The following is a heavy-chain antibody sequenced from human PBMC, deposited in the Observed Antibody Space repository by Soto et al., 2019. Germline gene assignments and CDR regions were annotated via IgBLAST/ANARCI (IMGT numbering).Heavy chain of an antibody. CDR3: ARLRAGVALTPNWFEP. J-gene: IGHJ5*02. CDR2: IYYSGNT. Sequence: PSETLSLTCTVSGGSISSSVYYWSWVRQLPGKGLEYIGHIYYSGNTHYNPSLTSRVSISIDTSQNQFSLRLTSVTALDTAVYYCARLRAGVALTPNWFEPLYPGTLVNVFS. D-gene: IGHD3-3*01. CDR1: GGSISSSVYY. V-gene: IGHV4-31*03.